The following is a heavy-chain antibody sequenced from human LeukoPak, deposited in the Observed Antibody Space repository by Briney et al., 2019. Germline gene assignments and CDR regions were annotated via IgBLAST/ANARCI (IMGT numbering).Heavy chain of an antibody. Sequence: SETLSLTCTVSGGSISSYYWSWIWQPPGKGVEWIGYIYYSGSTNYNPSLRSRVTISVDTSKNQFSLKLSSVTAADTAVYYWARDRWYYYDSSGYYYSGAFDIWGQGTMVTVSS. V-gene: IGHV4-59*01. CDR1: GGSISSYY. J-gene: IGHJ3*02. CDR2: IYYSGST. CDR3: ARDRWYYYDSSGYYYSGAFDI. D-gene: IGHD3-22*01.